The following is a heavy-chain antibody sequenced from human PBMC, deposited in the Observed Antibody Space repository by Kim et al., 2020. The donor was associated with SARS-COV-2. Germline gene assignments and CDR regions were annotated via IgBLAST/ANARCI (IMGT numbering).Heavy chain of an antibody. CDR1: GFTFSDNY. CDR3: CINLGGD. Sequence: GGSLRLSCAASGFTFSDNYMDWLRQAPGKGLEWVGRSKNKAYSYTTEYAASVKGRFTISRDDSKNSLYLQMNSLKTEDTAVYYCCINLGGDWGQGARVT. D-gene: IGHD1-20*01. CDR2: SKNKAYSYTT. J-gene: IGHJ4*02. V-gene: IGHV3-72*01.